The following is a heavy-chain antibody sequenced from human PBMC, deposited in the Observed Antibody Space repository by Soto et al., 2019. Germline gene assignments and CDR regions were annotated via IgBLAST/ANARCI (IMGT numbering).Heavy chain of an antibody. CDR1: GYTFTSYG. J-gene: IGHJ6*02. Sequence: ASVKVSCRASGYTFTSYGISWVRQAPGQGLEWMGWISAYNGNTNYAQKLQGIVTMTTDTSTSTAYMELRSLRSDDTAVYYCARDLRRITIFGVDNGAPYYYGMDVWGQGTTVTVSS. CDR2: ISAYNGNT. D-gene: IGHD3-3*01. CDR3: ARDLRRITIFGVDNGAPYYYGMDV. V-gene: IGHV1-18*04.